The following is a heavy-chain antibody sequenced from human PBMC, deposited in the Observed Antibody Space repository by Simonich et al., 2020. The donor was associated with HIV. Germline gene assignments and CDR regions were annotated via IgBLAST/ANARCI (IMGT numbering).Heavy chain of an antibody. V-gene: IGHV1-2*06. J-gene: IGHJ4*02. D-gene: IGHD3-3*01. CDR1: GYTFTGSY. CDR2: INPNRGGK. Sequence: QVQLVQSGAEVKKPGASVKVSCKASGYTFTGSYMYWVRQAPGQGVGGMGRINPNRGGKNYAQKFQGRVTMTRDTSISTAYMELSRLRSDDTAVYYCAREDLRSGSHYRYFDSWGQGTLVTVSS. CDR3: AREDLRSGSHYRYFDS.